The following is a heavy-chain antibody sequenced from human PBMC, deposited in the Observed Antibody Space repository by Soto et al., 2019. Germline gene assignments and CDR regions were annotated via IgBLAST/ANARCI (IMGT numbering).Heavy chain of an antibody. CDR2: ISWNSGSI. Sequence: EVQLVESGGGLVQPGRSLRLSCAASGFTFDDYAMHRVRQAPGKGLEWVSGISWNSGSIGYADSVKGRFTISRDNAKDSLYLQMNSLRAEDTALYYCAKGPRTLGYSSYMDVWGQGTTVTVSS. J-gene: IGHJ6*02. CDR3: AKGPRTLGYSSYMDV. CDR1: GFTFDDYA. D-gene: IGHD6-13*01. V-gene: IGHV3-9*01.